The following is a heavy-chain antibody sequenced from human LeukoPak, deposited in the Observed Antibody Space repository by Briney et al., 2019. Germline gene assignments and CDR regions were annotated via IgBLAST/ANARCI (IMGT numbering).Heavy chain of an antibody. V-gene: IGHV4-34*01. CDR2: IKHSGGT. J-gene: IGHJ5*02. CDR1: GGSLSGSF. CDR3: AREFRNWFDP. Sequence: SQTLSLTCVVHGGSLSGSFWSWIRQPPGKGLEWIGEIKHSGGTNYNVSLKSRLTMSLDTSKNQFSLKLTSVSAADTAVYYCAREFRNWFDPWGQGTLVTVSA.